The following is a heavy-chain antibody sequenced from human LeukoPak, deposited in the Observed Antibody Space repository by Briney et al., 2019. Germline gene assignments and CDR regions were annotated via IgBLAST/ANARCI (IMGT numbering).Heavy chain of an antibody. CDR1: GYTFTSYD. D-gene: IGHD3-10*01. V-gene: IGHV1-8*01. J-gene: IGHJ3*02. CDR2: MNPNSGNT. Sequence: ASVKVSCKASGYTFTSYDINWVRQATGQGLEWMGWMNPNSGNTGYAQKFQGRVTMTRNTSISTAYMELSSLRSEDTAVYYCALTGLLWFGELLYRADAFDIWGQGTMVTVSS. CDR3: ALTGLLWFGELLYRADAFDI.